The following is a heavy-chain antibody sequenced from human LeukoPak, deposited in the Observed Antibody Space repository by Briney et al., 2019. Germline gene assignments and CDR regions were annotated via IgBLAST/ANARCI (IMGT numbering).Heavy chain of an antibody. CDR2: MYYRGGT. D-gene: IGHD3-22*01. V-gene: IGHV4-30-4*01. CDR3: ARPYYYDSRIDP. J-gene: IGHJ5*02. CDR1: GGSITSGDYY. Sequence: PSQTLSLTCTVSGGSITSGDYYWSWIRQPPGKGLEWIAYMYYRGGTYYNPSLKSRVTMSADTSKNQFSLKLSSVTAADTAVYYCARPYYYDSRIDPWGQGTLVTVSS.